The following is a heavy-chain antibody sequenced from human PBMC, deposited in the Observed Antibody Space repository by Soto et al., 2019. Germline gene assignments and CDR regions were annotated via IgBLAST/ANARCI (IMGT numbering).Heavy chain of an antibody. J-gene: IGHJ6*02. CDR3: ARGRPYYYDSSGHYGMDV. CDR2: INPNSGGT. D-gene: IGHD3-22*01. CDR1: GYTFTGYY. Sequence: ASVKVSCKASGYTFTGYYMHWVRQAPGQELEWMGWINPNSGGTNYAQKFQGWVTMTRDTSISTAYMELSRLRSDDTAVYYCARGRPYYYDSSGHYGMDVWGQGTTVTVSS. V-gene: IGHV1-2*04.